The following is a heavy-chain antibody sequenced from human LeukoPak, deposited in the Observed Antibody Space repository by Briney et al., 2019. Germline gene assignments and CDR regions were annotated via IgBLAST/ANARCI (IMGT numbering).Heavy chain of an antibody. CDR1: GFTFDDYG. J-gene: IGHJ3*02. CDR3: AKNRGYNYDPNAFDM. CDR2: INWNGGST. D-gene: IGHD5-18*01. Sequence: GGSLRLSCAASGFTFDDYGMSWVRQAPGKGLEWVSGINWNGGSTGYADSVKGRFTISRDDSKDTLYLQMNSLRAEDTAVYFCAKNRGYNYDPNAFDMWGQGTMVTVSS. V-gene: IGHV3-20*04.